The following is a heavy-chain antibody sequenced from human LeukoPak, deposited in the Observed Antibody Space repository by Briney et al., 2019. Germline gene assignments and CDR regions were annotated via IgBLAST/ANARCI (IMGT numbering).Heavy chain of an antibody. CDR3: ARDHYNWNYDGFTFYY. Sequence: ASVKVSCKASGYTFTSYYMHWVRQAPGQGLEWMGIINPSGGSTSYAQKFQGRVTMTRDTSTSTVYMELSSLRSEDTAVYYCARDHYNWNYDGFTFYYWGQGTLVTVSS. D-gene: IGHD1-7*01. CDR1: GYTFTSYY. J-gene: IGHJ4*02. CDR2: INPSGGST. V-gene: IGHV1-46*01.